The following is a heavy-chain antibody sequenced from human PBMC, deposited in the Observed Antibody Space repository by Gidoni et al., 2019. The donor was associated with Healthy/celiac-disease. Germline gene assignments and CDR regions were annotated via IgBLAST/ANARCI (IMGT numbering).Heavy chain of an antibody. V-gene: IGHV1-2*02. Sequence: QEQLVQAGAEVKKPGASVKVACKASGNTSTGHYMHGVRQAPGQGLEWMGWINPTSGGTNYAQKFHGSVTLTRDTSISTAYMDLRRLRSDATAVYYCARVSGYGAYGVGTLNWFDPWGQGTLVTVSS. J-gene: IGHJ5*02. D-gene: IGHD4-17*01. CDR1: GNTSTGHY. CDR3: ARVSGYGAYGVGTLNWFDP. CDR2: INPTSGGT.